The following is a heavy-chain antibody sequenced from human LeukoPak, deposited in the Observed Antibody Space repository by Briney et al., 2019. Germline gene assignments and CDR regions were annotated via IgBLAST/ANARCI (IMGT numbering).Heavy chain of an antibody. CDR1: GGSFSNHY. CDR2: IYHTGST. Sequence: PSETQSLTCTVSGGSFSNHYWSWIRQPPGKGLEWIGYIYHTGSTNYNPSLKSRVTISVDTSKNQFSLKLSSVTAADTAVYYCARGNYVDWFDPWGQGTQVTVSS. V-gene: IGHV4-59*11. CDR3: ARGNYVDWFDP. D-gene: IGHD1-7*01. J-gene: IGHJ5*02.